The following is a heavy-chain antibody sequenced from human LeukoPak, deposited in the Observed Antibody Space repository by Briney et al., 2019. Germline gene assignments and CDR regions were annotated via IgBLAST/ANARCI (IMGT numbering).Heavy chain of an antibody. CDR1: GGTFNISA. CDR2: IMPLFGTA. V-gene: IGHV1-69*05. Sequence: GASVKVSCKTSGGTFNISAISWARQAPGQGLEWMGGIMPLFGTAGYAQKFQGRVTITKDESTRTVYLELTSLTSEDTAVYYCARDVHGDYGSGWFDPWGQGTLVSVSS. CDR3: ARDVHGDYGSGWFDP. J-gene: IGHJ5*02. D-gene: IGHD4-17*01.